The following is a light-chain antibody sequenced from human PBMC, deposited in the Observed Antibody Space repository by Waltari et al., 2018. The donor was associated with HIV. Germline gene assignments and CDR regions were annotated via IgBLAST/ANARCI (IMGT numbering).Light chain of an antibody. CDR1: SSNIGDNT. J-gene: IGLJ2*01. V-gene: IGLV1-44*01. Sequence: QSVLTQSPSASGTFGQRVAISCSGSSSNIGDNTVNWYQQVPGAAPKLLIVNDDQRPSGVPDRVACSKSGTSASLAINGLQSEDEGTYYCSTWQDGLNGVLFGGGTELAVL. CDR2: NDD. CDR3: STWQDGLNGVL.